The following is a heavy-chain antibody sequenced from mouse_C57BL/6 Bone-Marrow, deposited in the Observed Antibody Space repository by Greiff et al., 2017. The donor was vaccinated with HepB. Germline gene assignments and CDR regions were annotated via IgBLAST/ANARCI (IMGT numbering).Heavy chain of an antibody. D-gene: IGHD1-1*01. V-gene: IGHV5-6*01. CDR2: ISSGGSYT. Sequence: EVHLVESGGDLVKPGGSLKLSCAASGFTFSSYGMSWVRQTPDKRLEWVATISSGGSYTYYPDSVKGRFTISRDNAKNTLYLQMSSLKSEDTAMYYCARHDYGSSSWGQGTTLTVSS. CDR1: GFTFSSYG. J-gene: IGHJ2*01. CDR3: ARHDYGSSS.